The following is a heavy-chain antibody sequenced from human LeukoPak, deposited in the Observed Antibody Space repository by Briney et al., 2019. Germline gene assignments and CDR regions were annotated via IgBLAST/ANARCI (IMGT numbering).Heavy chain of an antibody. CDR2: IPYDGSNK. CDR1: GFTFSSYA. Sequence: GGSLRLSCAASGFTFSSYAMHWVRQAPGKGLEWVAVIPYDGSNKYYADSVKGRFTISRDNSKNTLYLQMNSLRAEDTAVYYCARSTTPDYYDSSGYYYVIDYWGQGPLVPVSS. J-gene: IGHJ4*02. V-gene: IGHV3-30-3*01. CDR3: ARSTTPDYYDSSGYYYVIDY. D-gene: IGHD3-22*01.